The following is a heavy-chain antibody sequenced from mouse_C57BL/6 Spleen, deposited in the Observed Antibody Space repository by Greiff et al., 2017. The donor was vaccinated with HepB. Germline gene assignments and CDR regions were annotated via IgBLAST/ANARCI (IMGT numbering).Heavy chain of an antibody. CDR3: VREGGNWDVAMDY. J-gene: IGHJ4*01. Sequence: EVMLVESGGGLVQPKGSLKLSCAASGFSFNTYAMNWVRQAPGKGLEWVARIRSKSNNYATYYADSVKDRFTISRDDSESMLYLQMNNLKTEDTAMYYCVREGGNWDVAMDYWGQGTSVTVSS. D-gene: IGHD4-1*01. CDR1: GFSFNTYA. CDR2: IRSKSNNYAT. V-gene: IGHV10-1*01.